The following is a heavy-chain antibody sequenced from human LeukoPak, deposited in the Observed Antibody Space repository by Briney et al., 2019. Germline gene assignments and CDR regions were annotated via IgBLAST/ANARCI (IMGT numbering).Heavy chain of an antibody. D-gene: IGHD3-22*01. CDR1: GSTFSSYE. Sequence: GGSLRLSCAASGSTFSSYEMNWVRQAPGKGLEWVSYISSSGSTIYYADSVKGRFTISRDNAKNSLYLQMNSLRAEDTAVYYCARAISYYYDSSGYSPDYWGQGTLVTVSS. J-gene: IGHJ4*02. CDR2: ISSSGSTI. CDR3: ARAISYYYDSSGYSPDY. V-gene: IGHV3-48*03.